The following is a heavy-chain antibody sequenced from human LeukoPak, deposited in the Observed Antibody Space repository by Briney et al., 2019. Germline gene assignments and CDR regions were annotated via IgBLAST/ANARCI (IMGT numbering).Heavy chain of an antibody. D-gene: IGHD1-26*01. Sequence: SETLSLTCTVSGGSIGSSSYYWGWIRQPPGKGLEWIGSIYYSGSTYYNPSLKSRVTISVDTSKNQFSLKLSSVTAADTAVYYCARQSSRGELPLAWIDYWGQGTLVTVSS. CDR2: IYYSGST. V-gene: IGHV4-39*01. CDR1: GGSIGSSSYY. CDR3: ARQSSRGELPLAWIDY. J-gene: IGHJ4*02.